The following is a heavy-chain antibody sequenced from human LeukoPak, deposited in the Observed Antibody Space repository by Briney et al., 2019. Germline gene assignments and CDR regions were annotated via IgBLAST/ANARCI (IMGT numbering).Heavy chain of an antibody. CDR3: ARKSFWSTYSPGVYYYGLDV. J-gene: IGHJ6*02. CDR2: IYTSGST. V-gene: IGHV4-4*07. D-gene: IGHD3-3*01. Sequence: SETLSLTCTVSGGSVSSHYWSWIRQPAGKGLEWIGRIYTSGSTYYNPSLKSRVTMSEDTSKNQFSLKLTSVTAADAAVYYCARKSFWSTYSPGVYYYGLDVWGQGATVTVSS. CDR1: GGSVSSHY.